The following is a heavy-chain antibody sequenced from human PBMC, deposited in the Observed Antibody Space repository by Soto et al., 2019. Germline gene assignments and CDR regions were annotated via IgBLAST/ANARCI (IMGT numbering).Heavy chain of an antibody. CDR2: IYYSGST. CDR1: GGSISSGGYY. D-gene: IGHD6-13*01. V-gene: IGHV4-31*03. J-gene: IGHJ6*02. Sequence: QVQLQESGPGLVKPSQTLSLTCTVSGGSISSGGYYWSWIRQHPGKGLEWIGYIYYSGSTYYNPSLKSRVTVSVDAFKYQFCQKLSYVTATDPDVYSCARWKRGGHGSSGYSVDRYYYYGMDGWGQGTPVTV. CDR3: ARWKRGGHGSSGYSVDRYYYYGMDG.